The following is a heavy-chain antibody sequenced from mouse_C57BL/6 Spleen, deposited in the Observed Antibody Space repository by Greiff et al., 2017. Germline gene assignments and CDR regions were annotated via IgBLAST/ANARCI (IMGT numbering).Heavy chain of an antibody. CDR1: GYTFTDYE. V-gene: IGHV1-15*01. Sequence: VQGVESGAELVRPGASVTLSCKASGYTFTDYEMHWVRQTPVHGLEWIGAIDPETGGTAYNQKFKGKAILTADKSSSTAYMELRSLTSEDSAVYYCTIPAVVEGWFAYWGQGTLVTVSA. J-gene: IGHJ3*01. CDR3: TIPAVVEGWFAY. D-gene: IGHD1-1*01. CDR2: IDPETGGT.